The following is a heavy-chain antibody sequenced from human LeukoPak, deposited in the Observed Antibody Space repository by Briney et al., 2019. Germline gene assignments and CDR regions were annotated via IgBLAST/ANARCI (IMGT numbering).Heavy chain of an antibody. CDR2: ISSSGSTI. Sequence: PGGSLRLSCAASGFTFSSYEMNWVRQARGKGVEGVSYISSSGSTIYYADSEKGRFTISRDNAKNSLYLQMSSLRAEDTAVYYCASRGRRGDFDYWGQGTLVTVSS. CDR3: ASRGRRGDFDY. V-gene: IGHV3-48*03. J-gene: IGHJ4*02. CDR1: GFTFSSYE. D-gene: IGHD3-16*01.